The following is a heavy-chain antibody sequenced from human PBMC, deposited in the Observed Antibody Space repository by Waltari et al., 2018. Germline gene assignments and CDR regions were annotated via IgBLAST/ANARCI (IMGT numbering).Heavy chain of an antibody. D-gene: IGHD2-21*02. CDR1: GYSFTSYW. V-gene: IGHV5-10-1*03. CDR3: ARLQAAYCGGDCYPHWYFDL. J-gene: IGHJ2*01. Sequence: EVQLVQSGAEVKKPGESLRISCKGSGYSFTSYWISWVRQMPWEGLEWMGSVVPSDTYTNYSPSFTGHVPISADKSISTAYLQWSSLKASDTAMYYCARLQAAYCGGDCYPHWYFDLWGRGTLVTVSS. CDR2: VVPSDTYT.